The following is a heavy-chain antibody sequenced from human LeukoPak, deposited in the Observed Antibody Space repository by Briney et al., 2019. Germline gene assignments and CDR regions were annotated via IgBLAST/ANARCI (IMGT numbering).Heavy chain of an antibody. CDR2: TYYRSKWYY. J-gene: IGHJ4*02. V-gene: IGHV6-1*01. D-gene: IGHD7-27*01. CDR3: ARWVWGQRNYFDY. Sequence: SQTLSLTCAISGDSVSSNSITWNWIRQSPSRGLEWLGRTYYRSKWYYDYTVSVSVKSRITINPDTSKNQFSLQLNSVTPEDTAVYYCARWVWGQRNYFDYWGQGTLVTVSS. CDR1: GDSVSSNSIT.